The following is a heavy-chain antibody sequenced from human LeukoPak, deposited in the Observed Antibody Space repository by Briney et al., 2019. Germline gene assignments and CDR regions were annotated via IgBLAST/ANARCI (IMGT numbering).Heavy chain of an antibody. J-gene: IGHJ4*02. V-gene: IGHV3-23*01. CDR1: GFTFSSYS. CDR2: ISGSGGST. D-gene: IGHD2-2*01. CDR3: TKDPGYQVVYCFDY. Sequence: GGSLRLSCAASGFTFSSYSMSWVRQAPGKGLEWVSGISGSGGSTDYADSVKGRFTISRDNSKNTLYLQMNSLRVEDTAVYYCTKDPGYQVVYCFDYWGQGTLVTVSS.